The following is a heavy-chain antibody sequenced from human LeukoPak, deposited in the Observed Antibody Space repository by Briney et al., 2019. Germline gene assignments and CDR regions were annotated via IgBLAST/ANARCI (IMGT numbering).Heavy chain of an antibody. CDR3: ARAASGYSGGWYFDY. CDR2: INPNSGGT. Sequence: ASVKVSCKASGYTFTGYYMHWVRQAPGQGLEWMGWINPNSGGTNYAQKFQGRVTMTRDTSISTAYMELSRLRSDDTAVYYCARAASGYSGGWYFDYWGQGTLVTVSS. J-gene: IGHJ4*02. CDR1: GYTFTGYY. V-gene: IGHV1-2*02. D-gene: IGHD6-19*01.